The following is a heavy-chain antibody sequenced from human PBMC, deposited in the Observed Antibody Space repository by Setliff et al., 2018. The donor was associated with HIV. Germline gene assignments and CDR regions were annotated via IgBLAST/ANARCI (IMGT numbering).Heavy chain of an antibody. Sequence: ETLSLTCTVSGGSLTSHFWSWIRQPPGRGLEWIGSIYYTGRTNYNPSLKSRVIMSVDTSKNQFSLRVTSVTAADTALYYCAKYVCLDNMCQGFDYWGQGSLVTVSS. J-gene: IGHJ4*02. D-gene: IGHD2-8*01. CDR2: IYYTGRT. CDR1: GGSLTSHF. CDR3: AKYVCLDNMCQGFDY. V-gene: IGHV4-59*11.